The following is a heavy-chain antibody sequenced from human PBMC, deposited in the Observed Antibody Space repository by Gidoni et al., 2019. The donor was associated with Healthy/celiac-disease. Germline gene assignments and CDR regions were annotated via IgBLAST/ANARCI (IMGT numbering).Heavy chain of an antibody. V-gene: IGHV3-30*18. CDR3: AKPKTYSSSWYPLFDY. CDR2: ISYDGSNK. D-gene: IGHD6-13*01. CDR1: GFTFSSYG. Sequence: SGFTFSSYGMHWVRRAPGTGLEWVAVISYDGSNKYYADSVKGRFTISRDNSKNTLYLQMNSLRAEDTAVYYCAKPKTYSSSWYPLFDYWGQGTLVTVSS. J-gene: IGHJ4*02.